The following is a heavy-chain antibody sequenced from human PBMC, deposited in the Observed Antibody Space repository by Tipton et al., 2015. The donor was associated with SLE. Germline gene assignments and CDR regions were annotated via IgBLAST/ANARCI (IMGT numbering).Heavy chain of an antibody. Sequence: TLSLTCTVSGGSISSYYWSWFRQPPGKGLEWVGYIYYSGSTNYNPSLKSRVTISVDTSKYQFSLKLSSVTAADTAVYYCARVGGGYFTNWFDPWGQGTLVTVSS. J-gene: IGHJ5*02. CDR1: GGSISSYY. D-gene: IGHD5-18*01. CDR3: ARVGGGYFTNWFDP. V-gene: IGHV4-59*12. CDR2: IYYSGST.